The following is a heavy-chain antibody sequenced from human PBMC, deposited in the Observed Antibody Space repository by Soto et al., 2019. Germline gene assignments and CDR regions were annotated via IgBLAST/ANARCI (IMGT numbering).Heavy chain of an antibody. V-gene: IGHV3-30*09. CDR3: ARTPRRYGGTSKPRYYFDY. Sequence: GGSLRLSCAASGFTFGSYAMNWVRQTPGKGLDWVAFISYDGSTKHYADSARGRFAISRDNPKNTLFLQMSSLRPEDTAVYFCARTPRRYGGTSKPRYYFDYWGQGALVTVSS. CDR2: ISYDGSTK. J-gene: IGHJ4*02. CDR1: GFTFGSYA. D-gene: IGHD2-15*01.